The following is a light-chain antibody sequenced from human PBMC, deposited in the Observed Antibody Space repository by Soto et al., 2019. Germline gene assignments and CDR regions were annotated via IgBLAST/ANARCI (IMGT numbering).Light chain of an antibody. CDR3: CSYAGSYV. CDR2: DVS. V-gene: IGLV2-11*01. J-gene: IGLJ1*01. CDR1: KNDIGVYDF. Sequence: QSALTQPPSASGSPGQSVTISCTGTKNDIGVYDFVSWYQHHPGKAPRLIIYDVSKRPSGVPDRFSGSKSGNTASLTISGLQAEDEADYYCCSYAGSYVFGTGTKVTVL.